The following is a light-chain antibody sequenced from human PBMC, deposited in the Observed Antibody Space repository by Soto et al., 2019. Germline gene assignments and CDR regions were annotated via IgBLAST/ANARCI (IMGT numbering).Light chain of an antibody. Sequence: EIKWTQSAVTLTLSPGERSTLSCMASQSVSNNYLAWYQQKPGQAPRLLIYGASNRATGIPDRFSGSGSGTDFTLTISRLETEDFAVYYCQQYGSSGTFGQGTKVDIK. V-gene: IGKV3-20*01. CDR2: GAS. CDR3: QQYGSSGT. J-gene: IGKJ1*01. CDR1: QSVSNNY.